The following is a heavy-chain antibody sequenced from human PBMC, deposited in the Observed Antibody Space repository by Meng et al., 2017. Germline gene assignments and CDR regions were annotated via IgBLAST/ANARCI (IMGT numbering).Heavy chain of an antibody. J-gene: IGHJ4*02. CDR1: WYTFTDYG. V-gene: IGHV1-3*01. D-gene: IGHD2-2*03. CDR3: ARALGDETWIFGDS. Sequence: VHFVQSGADVKKPWASVKVSCYASWYTFTDYGIHWVRQTPEQRLEWMGTINGGNGATTYSQNFQGRVTINRDTSATTVYMDLTSLRSGDTAVSFCARALGDETWIFGDSWGPGTLVTVSS. CDR2: INGGNGAT.